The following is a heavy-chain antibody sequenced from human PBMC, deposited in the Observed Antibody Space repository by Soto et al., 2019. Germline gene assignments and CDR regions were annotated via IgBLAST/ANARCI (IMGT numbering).Heavy chain of an antibody. D-gene: IGHD4-4*01. Sequence: QVQLVQSGAEVKKPGASVKVSCKASGYTFISYDINWVRQATGQGLEWMGWMNPNTGDTGYAQKFQGRVTMTRNTSINTANLELSSLRSDDTAVYFCARGDGYSFVYWGQGTLVTVSS. CDR1: GYTFISYD. CDR3: ARGDGYSFVY. V-gene: IGHV1-8*01. J-gene: IGHJ4*02. CDR2: MNPNTGDT.